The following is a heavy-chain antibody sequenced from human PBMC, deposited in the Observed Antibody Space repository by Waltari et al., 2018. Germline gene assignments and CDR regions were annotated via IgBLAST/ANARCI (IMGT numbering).Heavy chain of an antibody. J-gene: IGHJ4*02. Sequence: QLQLQESGPGLVKASETLSLTCTVSGGSISSSSYYWGWIRQPPGKGLEWIGSIYYSGSTYSNPSLKSRVTIFVDTSKNQFSRKLTSVTAADTAVYCCASWGPLRFLEWPPVAYWGQGTLVTVSS. D-gene: IGHD3-3*01. V-gene: IGHV4-39*01. CDR1: GGSISSSSYY. CDR3: ASWGPLRFLEWPPVAY. CDR2: IYYSGST.